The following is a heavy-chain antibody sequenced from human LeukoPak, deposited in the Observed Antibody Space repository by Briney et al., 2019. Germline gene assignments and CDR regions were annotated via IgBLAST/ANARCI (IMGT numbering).Heavy chain of an antibody. D-gene: IGHD5-12*01. V-gene: IGHV4-34*01. CDR3: ARSRAYDYHFDN. CDR1: GGSFSDYY. Sequence: HPSETLSLTCAVYGGSFSDYYWSWIRQPPGKGLEWIGEINHSGSTNYNPSLKSRVTISVDTSKNQFSLKLTSVTAADTAVYYCARSRAYDYHFDNWGQGTLVTVSS. J-gene: IGHJ4*02. CDR2: INHSGST.